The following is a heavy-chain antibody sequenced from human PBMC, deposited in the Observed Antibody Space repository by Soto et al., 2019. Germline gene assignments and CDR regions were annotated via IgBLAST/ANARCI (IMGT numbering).Heavy chain of an antibody. CDR2: INHSGST. J-gene: IGHJ6*03. V-gene: IGHV4-34*01. CDR1: GGSFSGYY. D-gene: IGHD6-13*01. CDR3: ARPRGGQGAAACNSYYYYYKDV. Sequence: SETLSLTCAVYGGSFSGYYWIWIRQPPGKGLEWIGEINHSGSTNYNPSLKSRVTISVDTSKNQFSLELSSVTAADTAVYYCARPRGGQGAAACNSYYYYYKDVWGKATTVTDSS.